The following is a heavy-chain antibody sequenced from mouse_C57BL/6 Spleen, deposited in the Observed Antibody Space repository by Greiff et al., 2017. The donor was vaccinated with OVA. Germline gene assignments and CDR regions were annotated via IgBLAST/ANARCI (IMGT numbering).Heavy chain of an antibody. Sequence: EVQRVESGGDLVKPGGSLKLSCAASGFTFSSYGMSWVRQTPDNRLELVATISSGGSYTYYPDSVKGRFTISRDNAKNTLYLQMSSLKSEDTAMYYCARRGNPGAMDYWGQGTSVTVSS. CDR3: ARRGNPGAMDY. V-gene: IGHV5-6*01. CDR2: ISSGGSYT. CDR1: GFTFSSYG. J-gene: IGHJ4*01.